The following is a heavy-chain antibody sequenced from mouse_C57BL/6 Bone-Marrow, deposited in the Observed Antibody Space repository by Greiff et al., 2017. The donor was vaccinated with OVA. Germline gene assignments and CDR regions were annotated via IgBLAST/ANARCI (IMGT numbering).Heavy chain of an antibody. CDR1: GYAFTNYW. Sequence: LVESGAELVRPGTSVKISCKASGYAFTNYWLGWVKQRPGHGLEWIGDIYPGSGNTYYNEKFKGKATLTADKSSSTAYMQLSSLTSEDSAVYFCARAGITTSAWFAYWGQGTLVTVSA. D-gene: IGHD2-4*01. J-gene: IGHJ3*01. V-gene: IGHV1-63*01. CDR2: IYPGSGNT. CDR3: ARAGITTSAWFAY.